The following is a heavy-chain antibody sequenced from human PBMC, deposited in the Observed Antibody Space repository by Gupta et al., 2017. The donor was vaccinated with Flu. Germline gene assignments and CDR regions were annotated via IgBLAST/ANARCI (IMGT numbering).Heavy chain of an antibody. CDR1: GDTFNNYA. J-gene: IGHJ6*02. D-gene: IGHD1-1*01. Sequence: QVQLVQSGAEVKKPGSSVKVSCKASGDTFNNYAIPWVRQAPGQGLEWIGRIIPLLGKSKSAQSFQGRVTISADESTTTAYVELSSLKSEDTAVYYCARERIGRGPNDKLYYYYYGMGGGGLGTTVTGSS. V-gene: IGHV1-69*11. CDR2: IIPLLGKS. CDR3: ARERIGRGPNDKLYYYYYGMGG.